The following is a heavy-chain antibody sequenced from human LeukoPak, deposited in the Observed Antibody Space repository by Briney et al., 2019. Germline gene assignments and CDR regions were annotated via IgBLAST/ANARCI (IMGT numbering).Heavy chain of an antibody. CDR3: ARANSPVRYFDWLYLDY. D-gene: IGHD3-9*01. Sequence: PSETLSLACTVSGGSISSSSYYWGWIRQPPGKGLEWIGSIYYSGSTYYNPPLKSRVTISVDTSKNQFSLKLSSVTAADTAVYYCARANSPVRYFDWLYLDYWGQGTLVTVSS. CDR2: IYYSGST. V-gene: IGHV4-39*07. J-gene: IGHJ4*02. CDR1: GGSISSSSYY.